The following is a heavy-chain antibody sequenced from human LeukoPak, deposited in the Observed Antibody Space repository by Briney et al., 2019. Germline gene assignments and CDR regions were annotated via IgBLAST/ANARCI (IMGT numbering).Heavy chain of an antibody. J-gene: IGHJ5*02. CDR2: INPSGGST. Sequence: ASVKVSCKASGYTFTSYYMHWVRQAPGQGLEWMGIINPSGGSTSYAQKFQGRVTMTRDMSTSTVYMELSSLRSEDTAVYYCARGHNWNYGRNWFDPWGQGTLVTVSS. CDR1: GYTFTSYY. V-gene: IGHV1-46*01. CDR3: ARGHNWNYGRNWFDP. D-gene: IGHD1-7*01.